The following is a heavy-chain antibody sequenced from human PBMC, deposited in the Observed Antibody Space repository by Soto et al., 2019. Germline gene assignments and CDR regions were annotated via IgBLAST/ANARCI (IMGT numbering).Heavy chain of an antibody. CDR2: INSDGSST. D-gene: IGHD2-2*01. J-gene: IGHJ5*02. Sequence: ASVKVSCKASGYTFTSYWMHWVRQAPGKGLVWVSRINSDGSSTSYADSVKGRFTISRDNAKNTLYLQMNSLRAEDTAVYYCARGVVVVPAAMILPPNWFDPWGQGTLVTVSS. CDR1: GYTFTSYW. V-gene: IGHV3-74*01. CDR3: ARGVVVVPAAMILPPNWFDP.